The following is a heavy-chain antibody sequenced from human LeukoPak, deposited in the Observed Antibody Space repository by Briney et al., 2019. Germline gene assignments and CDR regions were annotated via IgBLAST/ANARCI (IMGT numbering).Heavy chain of an antibody. Sequence: SETLSLTCTVSGGSISSYYWSWIRQPAGKGLEWIGRIYTSGSTNYNPSLKSRVTMSVDTSKNQFSLKLSSVTAADTAVYYCARDLRDCSGGSCYSNYFDYWGQGTLVTVSS. CDR1: GGSISSYY. CDR3: ARDLRDCSGGSCYSNYFDY. CDR2: IYTSGST. J-gene: IGHJ4*02. V-gene: IGHV4-4*07. D-gene: IGHD2-15*01.